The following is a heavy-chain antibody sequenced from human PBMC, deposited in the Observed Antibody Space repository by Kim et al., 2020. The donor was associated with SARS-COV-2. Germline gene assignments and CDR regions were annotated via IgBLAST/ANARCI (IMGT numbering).Heavy chain of an antibody. CDR1: GFTFSTYW. CDR3: ARTGYSNSRGEY. J-gene: IGHJ4*02. D-gene: IGHD6-13*01. CDR2: INADGTGT. Sequence: GGSLRLSCAASGFTFSTYWMHWVRQAPGKGLMWVSRINADGTGTTYADSVKGRFTISRDNAKNTLYLQVNSLRVEDTAVYYCARTGYSNSRGEYLGQGSLVTVCS. V-gene: IGHV3-74*01.